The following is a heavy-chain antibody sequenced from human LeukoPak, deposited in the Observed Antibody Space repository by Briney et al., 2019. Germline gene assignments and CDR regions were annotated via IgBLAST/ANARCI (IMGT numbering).Heavy chain of an antibody. D-gene: IGHD4-17*01. CDR2: IYYSGST. CDR1: GGSISSSSYY. CDR3: ARQPDYGVQVFDY. J-gene: IGHJ4*02. V-gene: IGHV4-39*07. Sequence: PETLSLTCTVSGGSISSSSYYWGWIRQPPGKGLEWIGNIYYSGSTYYNPSLKSRVTMSLATSQKQSSLKLTSVTAADTALYHCARQPDYGVQVFDYWGQGILVTVSS.